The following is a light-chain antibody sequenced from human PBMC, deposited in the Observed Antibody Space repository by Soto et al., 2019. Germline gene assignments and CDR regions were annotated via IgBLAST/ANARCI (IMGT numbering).Light chain of an antibody. Sequence: EIVWTQSPGTLSLSTGERATLSCRASQSVSSTYLAWYQQKHGQAPRLLIYDASTSATGIPDRFSGSGSGTDFTLTISRLEPEDFAVYYCHQYGSSSGYTFGQGTKLEI. V-gene: IGKV3-20*01. CDR2: DAS. J-gene: IGKJ2*01. CDR1: QSVSSTY. CDR3: HQYGSSSGYT.